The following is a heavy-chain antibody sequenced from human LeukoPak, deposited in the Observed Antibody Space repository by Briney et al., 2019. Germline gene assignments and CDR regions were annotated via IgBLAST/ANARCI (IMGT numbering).Heavy chain of an antibody. V-gene: IGHV1-24*01. D-gene: IGHD2-15*01. CDR2: FDPEDGET. J-gene: IGHJ6*02. CDR3: ATGYCSAGSCYDSAVYGMDV. CDR1: GYTLTELS. Sequence: ASVKVSCKVSGYTLTELSMHWVRQAPGKGREWMGGFDPEDGETIYAQKFQGRVTMTEDTSTDTAYMELSSLRSEDTAVYYCATGYCSAGSCYDSAVYGMDVWGQGTTVTVSS.